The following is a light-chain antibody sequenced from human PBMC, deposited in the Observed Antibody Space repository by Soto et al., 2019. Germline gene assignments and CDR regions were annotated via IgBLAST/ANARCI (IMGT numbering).Light chain of an antibody. CDR2: DAS. Sequence: DIQMTQSPSSLSASVGDRVTITFQASQDISNYLNWYQQKPGKAPKLLIYDASNLETGVPSRFSGSGSGTDFTFTISSLQPEDIATYYCQQYDNLLTFGGGTKVDI. CDR1: QDISNY. CDR3: QQYDNLLT. V-gene: IGKV1-33*01. J-gene: IGKJ4*01.